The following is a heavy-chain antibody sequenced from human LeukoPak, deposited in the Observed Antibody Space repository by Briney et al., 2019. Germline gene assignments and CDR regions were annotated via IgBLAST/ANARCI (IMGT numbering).Heavy chain of an antibody. D-gene: IGHD3-10*01. CDR3: ARGFQALWFGELLETFDY. CDR2: MNPNSGNT. V-gene: IGHV1-8*01. Sequence: GASVKVSCKPSGYTFTSYDINWVRQATGQGLEWMGWMNPNSGNTGYAQKFQGRVTMTRNTSISTAYMELSSLRSEDTAVYYCARGFQALWFGELLETFDYWGQGTLVTVSS. CDR1: GYTFTSYD. J-gene: IGHJ4*02.